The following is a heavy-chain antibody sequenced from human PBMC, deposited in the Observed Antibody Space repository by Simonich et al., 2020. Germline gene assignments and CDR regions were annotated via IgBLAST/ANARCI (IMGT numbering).Heavy chain of an antibody. CDR3: ARGRGGMSRGYVDY. V-gene: IGHV1-8*03. Sequence: QVQLVQSGAEVKKPGASVKVSCKASGYTFTSYDINWVRQATGQGLEWMGWMNPNSGNTGYAQKIQGRVTITRNTYISTAYTERSSLRSEDPAGYYWARGRGGMSRGYVDYWGQGTLVTVSS. CDR2: MNPNSGNT. CDR1: GYTFTSYD. J-gene: IGHJ4*02. D-gene: IGHD2-15*01.